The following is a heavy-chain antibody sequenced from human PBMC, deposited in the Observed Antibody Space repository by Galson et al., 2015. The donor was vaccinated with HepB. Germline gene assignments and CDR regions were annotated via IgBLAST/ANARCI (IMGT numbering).Heavy chain of an antibody. D-gene: IGHD1-14*01. CDR1: GGSISDHY. J-gene: IGHJ6*02. V-gene: IGHV4-59*08. Sequence: ETLSLTCTVSGGSISDHYWSWIRQSPGKGLEWIGYIYYSDSWTTNYNPSLRSRVTISPDTSNNQVSLELSSVTAADTALYYCGRQTHHQNPMDVWGQGTTVTVS. CDR3: GRQTHHQNPMDV. CDR2: IYYSDSWTT.